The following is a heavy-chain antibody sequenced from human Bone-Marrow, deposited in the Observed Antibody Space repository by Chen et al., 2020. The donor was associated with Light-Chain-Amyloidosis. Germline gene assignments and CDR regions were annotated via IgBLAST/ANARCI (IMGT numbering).Heavy chain of an antibody. CDR1: GGSLSSSTYY. J-gene: IGHJ4*02. CDR2: IYYSGST. Sequence: QLQLQESGPGLVKPSETLSLTCTVSGGSLSSSTYYWGWIRQPPGKGLEGIGTIYYSGSTYYNPSLSSRVTISVDTSKNQFSLNLSSVTAADTAVYYCAGHSGYHYFDNWGQGTPVTVSS. CDR3: AGHSGYHYFDN. V-gene: IGHV4-39*01. D-gene: IGHD5-12*01.